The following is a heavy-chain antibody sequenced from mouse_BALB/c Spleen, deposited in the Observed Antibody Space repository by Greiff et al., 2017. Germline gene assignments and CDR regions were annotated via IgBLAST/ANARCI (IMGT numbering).Heavy chain of an antibody. D-gene: IGHD1-1*01. Sequence: VKLMESGPGLVAPSQSLSITCTVSGFSLTSYGVHWVRQPPGKGLEWLGVIWAGGSTNYNSALMSRLSISKDNSKSQVFLKMNSLQTDDTAMYYCARDGTTVVARDYAMDYWGQGTSVTVSS. CDR2: IWAGGST. J-gene: IGHJ4*01. V-gene: IGHV2-9*02. CDR1: GFSLTSYG. CDR3: ARDGTTVVARDYAMDY.